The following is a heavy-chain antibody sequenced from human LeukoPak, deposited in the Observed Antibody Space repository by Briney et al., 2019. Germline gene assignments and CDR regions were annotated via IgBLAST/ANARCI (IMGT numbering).Heavy chain of an antibody. CDR3: ARGDNDYGDYEYFQH. CDR1: GGSISSYY. V-gene: IGHV4-4*07. J-gene: IGHJ1*01. Sequence: PSETLSLTCTDSGGSISSYYWSWIRQPAGKGLEWIGRIYTSGSTNYNPSLKSRVTMSVDTSKNQFSLKLSSVTAADTAVYYCARGDNDYGDYEYFQHWGQGTLVTVSS. D-gene: IGHD4-17*01. CDR2: IYTSGST.